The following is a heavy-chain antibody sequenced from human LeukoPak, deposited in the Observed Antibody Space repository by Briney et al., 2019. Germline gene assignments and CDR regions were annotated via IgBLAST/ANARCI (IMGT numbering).Heavy chain of an antibody. D-gene: IGHD2-21*02. CDR3: ASGGPIVVVTAGAFDY. J-gene: IGHJ4*02. V-gene: IGHV3-21*01. CDR2: ISSSSSYI. CDR1: GFTFSSYS. Sequence: PGGSLRLSCAASGFTFSSYSMNWVRQAPGKGLEWVSSISSSSSYIYYADSVKGRFTISRDNAKNSLYLQMNSLRAEDTAVYYCASGGPIVVVTAGAFDYWGQGTLVTVSS.